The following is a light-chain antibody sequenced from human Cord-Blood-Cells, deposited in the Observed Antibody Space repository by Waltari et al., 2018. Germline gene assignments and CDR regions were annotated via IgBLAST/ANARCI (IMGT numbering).Light chain of an antibody. CDR3: QVWDSSSDHVV. V-gene: IGLV3-21*04. J-gene: IGLJ2*01. CDR2: YDS. CDR1: NIGSKS. Sequence: SYVLPQPPSVSVAPGKTARITCGGNNIGSKSVHLYQQKPGQAPVLVIYYDSDRPSGIPERFSGSNSGNTATLTISRVEAGDEADYYCQVWDSSSDHVVFGGGTKLTVL.